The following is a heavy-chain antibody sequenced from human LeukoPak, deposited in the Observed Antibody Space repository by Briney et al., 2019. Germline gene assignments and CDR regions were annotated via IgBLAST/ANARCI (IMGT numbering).Heavy chain of an antibody. CDR1: GGSISSYS. CDR3: ARHSEQQLASNNFFDY. J-gene: IGHJ4*02. CDR2: IYSSGST. V-gene: IGHV4-4*07. Sequence: SETLSLTCTVSGGSISSYSWSWIRQPAGKGVEFIGRIYSSGSTTHNPSLKSRVTMSVDTSKNQFSLKLSSVTAADTAVYYCARHSEQQLASNNFFDYWGQGTLVTVSS. D-gene: IGHD6-13*01.